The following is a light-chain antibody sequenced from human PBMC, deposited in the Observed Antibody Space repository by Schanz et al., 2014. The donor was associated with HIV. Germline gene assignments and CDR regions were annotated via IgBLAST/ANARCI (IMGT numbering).Light chain of an antibody. CDR2: AAS. CDR3: QQANSFPPT. V-gene: IGKV1-17*03. J-gene: IGKJ1*01. CDR1: QDIRNY. Sequence: DIQMTQSPSAMSASVGDRVTITCRASQDIRNYLAWFQQKPGKVPERLIYAASRLQSGVPSRFSGRGSGTDFTLTISSLQPEDFATYYCQQANSFPPTFGQGTKVEIK.